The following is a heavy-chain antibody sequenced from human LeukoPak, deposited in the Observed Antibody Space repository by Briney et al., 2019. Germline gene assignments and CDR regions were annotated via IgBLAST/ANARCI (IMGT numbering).Heavy chain of an antibody. D-gene: IGHD2-2*01. V-gene: IGHV1-18*01. Sequence: APVKVSCKASGYTFTSYGISWVRQAPGQGLEWMGWISAYNGNTNYAQKLQGRVTMTTDTSTSTAYMELRSLRSDDTAVYYCARDRHFIVVVPAAKNYGMDVWGQGTTVTVSS. CDR3: ARDRHFIVVVPAAKNYGMDV. CDR1: GYTFTSYG. CDR2: ISAYNGNT. J-gene: IGHJ6*02.